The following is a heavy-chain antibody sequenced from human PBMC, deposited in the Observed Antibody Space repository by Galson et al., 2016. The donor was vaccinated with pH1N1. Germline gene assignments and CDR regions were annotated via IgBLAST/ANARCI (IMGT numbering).Heavy chain of an antibody. D-gene: IGHD5-12*01. CDR2: INPNSGGR. V-gene: IGHV1-2*02. CDR3: ARGSGYSGYDPEYYFDY. Sequence: SVKVSCKASGYTFTGYYMHWVRQAPGQGLEWMGWINPNSGGRNYAQKFQGRVTMTRETSISTAYMELSRLRSDDTAVYSCARGSGYSGYDPEYYFDYWGQGTLVTVSS. CDR1: GYTFTGYY. J-gene: IGHJ4*02.